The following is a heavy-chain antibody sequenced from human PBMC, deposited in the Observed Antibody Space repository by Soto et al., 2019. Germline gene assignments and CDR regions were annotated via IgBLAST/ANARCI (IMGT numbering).Heavy chain of an antibody. CDR3: ARYYYDSSGPDY. J-gene: IGHJ4*02. V-gene: IGHV3-66*01. CDR1: GFTVSSNY. D-gene: IGHD3-22*01. Sequence: GGSLRPSCAASGFTVSSNYMSWVRQAPGKGLEWVSVIYSGGSTYYADSVKGRFTISRDNSKNTLYLQMNSLRAEDTAVYYCARYYYDSSGPDYWGQGTLVTVSS. CDR2: IYSGGST.